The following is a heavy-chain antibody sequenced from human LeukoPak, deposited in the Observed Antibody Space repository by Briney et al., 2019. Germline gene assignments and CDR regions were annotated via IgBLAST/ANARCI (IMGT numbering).Heavy chain of an antibody. Sequence: PSETLSLTCTVSGGSISSSSYYWGWLRQPLGKGLEWIVSIYYSGNTYYTPSLKRRVTISVDTSKNQFSLELRSVTAADTAVYYCARQHIVVVRAATSFDYWGQGTLVTVSS. J-gene: IGHJ4*02. D-gene: IGHD2-15*01. CDR3: ARQHIVVVRAATSFDY. V-gene: IGHV4-39*01. CDR1: GGSISSSSYY. CDR2: IYYSGNT.